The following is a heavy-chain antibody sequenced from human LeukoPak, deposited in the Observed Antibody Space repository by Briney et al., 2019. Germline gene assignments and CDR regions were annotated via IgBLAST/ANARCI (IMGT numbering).Heavy chain of an antibody. J-gene: IGHJ4*02. V-gene: IGHV3-23*01. D-gene: IGHD6-19*01. CDR2: ISGSGVST. Sequence: PGGSLRLSCAASGFTFSSYAMSWVRQAPGRGLEWVSVISGSGVSTFYAESVKGRFTVSRDNSKNTLYLQMNSLRAEDTAVYYCARDSSSGWYHDSWGQGTLVTVSS. CDR1: GFTFSSYA. CDR3: ARDSSSGWYHDS.